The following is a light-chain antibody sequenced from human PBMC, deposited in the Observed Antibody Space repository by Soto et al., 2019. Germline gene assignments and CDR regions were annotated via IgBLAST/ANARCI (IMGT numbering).Light chain of an antibody. Sequence: QPVLTQSSSASASLGSSVKLTCTLSSGHSSYIIAWHQQQPGKAPRYLMKLEGSGSYNKGSGVPDRFSGSSSGADRYLTISNPQFEEEANYYCETWDSNTRVFGGGTKLTVL. CDR2: LEGSGSY. J-gene: IGLJ2*01. CDR1: SGHSSYI. CDR3: ETWDSNTRV. V-gene: IGLV4-60*02.